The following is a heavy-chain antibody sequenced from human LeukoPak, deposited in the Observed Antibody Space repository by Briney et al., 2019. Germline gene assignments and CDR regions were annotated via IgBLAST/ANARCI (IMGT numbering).Heavy chain of an antibody. J-gene: IGHJ4*02. V-gene: IGHV4-4*07. CDR1: GGSISSYY. Sequence: SETLSLTCTVSGGSISSYYWSWIRQPAGKGLEWIGRIYTSGSTNYNPSLKSRVTMSVDTSKNQFSLKLSSVTAADTAVYYCAREFKAAAGTSFDYWGQGTLVTVSS. CDR2: IYTSGST. CDR3: AREFKAAAGTSFDY. D-gene: IGHD6-13*01.